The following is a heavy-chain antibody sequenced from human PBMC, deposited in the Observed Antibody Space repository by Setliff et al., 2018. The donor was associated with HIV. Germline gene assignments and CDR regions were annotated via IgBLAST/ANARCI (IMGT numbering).Heavy chain of an antibody. V-gene: IGHV4-59*01. D-gene: IGHD6-6*01. Sequence: SETLSLTCTVFGGSITGYYWGWIRQPPGKGLEFIGNIHYSGSTDYNPSIKSRVTMSVDMSKNQLSLKVTSVAAADTAVYYCGRFQAWQLVRGYYYYLDVWGRGATVTVSS. CDR2: IHYSGST. J-gene: IGHJ6*03. CDR3: GRFQAWQLVRGYYYYLDV. CDR1: GGSITGYY.